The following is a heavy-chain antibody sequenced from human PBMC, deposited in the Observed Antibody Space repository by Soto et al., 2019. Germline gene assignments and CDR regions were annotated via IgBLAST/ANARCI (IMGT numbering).Heavy chain of an antibody. CDR1: GFTFSDYY. J-gene: IGHJ4*02. D-gene: IGHD6-6*01. CDR3: AATSIAARTIDY. Sequence: GGSLRLSCAASGFTFSDYYMSWIRQAPGKGLEWVSYISSSSSYKNYADSVKGRFTISRDNAKNSLYLQMNSLRAEDTAVYYCAATSIAARTIDYWGQGTLVTVSS. CDR2: ISSSSSYK. V-gene: IGHV3-11*06.